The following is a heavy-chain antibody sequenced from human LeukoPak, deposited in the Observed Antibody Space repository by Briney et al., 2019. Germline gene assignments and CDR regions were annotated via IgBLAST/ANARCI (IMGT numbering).Heavy chain of an antibody. V-gene: IGHV4-30-4*08. J-gene: IGHJ4*02. CDR1: GGSISSGDYY. Sequence: PSETLSLTCTVSGGSISSGDYYWSWIPQPPGKGLEWIGYIYYSGSTYYNPSLKSRVTISVDTSKNQFSLKLSSVTAADAAVYYCAREGVAAAGFYFDYWGQGTLVTVSS. CDR3: AREGVAAAGFYFDY. CDR2: IYYSGST. D-gene: IGHD6-13*01.